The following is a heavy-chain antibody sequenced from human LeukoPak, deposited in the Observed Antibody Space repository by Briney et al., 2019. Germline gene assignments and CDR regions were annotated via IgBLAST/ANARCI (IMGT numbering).Heavy chain of an antibody. CDR2: IFYSGAT. CDR1: GGSFSGYY. Sequence: SETLSLTCAVYGGSFSGYYWSWIRQPPGKRLEWIGYIFYSGATTYNPSLESRVTISVDTSKSQFSLRLSSVTTADTAVYYCARIQSSASPFDCWGQGTLVTVSS. J-gene: IGHJ4*02. D-gene: IGHD2-2*01. CDR3: ARIQSSASPFDC. V-gene: IGHV4-59*01.